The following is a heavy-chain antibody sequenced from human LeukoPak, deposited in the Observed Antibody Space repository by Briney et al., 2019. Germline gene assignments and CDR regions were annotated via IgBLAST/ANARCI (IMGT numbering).Heavy chain of an antibody. CDR3: ARGRSMFSGSAWFDP. D-gene: IGHD3-10*02. J-gene: IGHJ5*02. V-gene: IGHV4-34*01. Sequence: SETLSLTCAVYGGSFSGYYWSWIRQPPGKGLEWIGEINHSGSTNYNPSLKSRVTISVDTSKNQFSLKLSPVTAADTAVYYCARGRSMFSGSAWFDPWGQGTLVTVSS. CDR1: GGSFSGYY. CDR2: INHSGST.